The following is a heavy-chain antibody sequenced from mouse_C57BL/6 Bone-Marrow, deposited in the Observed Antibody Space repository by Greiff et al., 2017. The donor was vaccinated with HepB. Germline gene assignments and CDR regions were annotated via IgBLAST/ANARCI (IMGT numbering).Heavy chain of an antibody. CDR2: ISDGGSYT. V-gene: IGHV5-4*01. D-gene: IGHD1-1*01. Sequence: EVHLVESGGGLVKPGGSLKLSCAASGFTFSSYAMSWVRQTPEKRLEWVATISDGGSYTYYPDNVKGRFTISRDNAKNNLYLQMSHLKSEDTAMYYCAFYYYGSSYRYYAMDYWGQGTSVTVSS. CDR1: GFTFSSYA. J-gene: IGHJ4*01. CDR3: AFYYYGSSYRYYAMDY.